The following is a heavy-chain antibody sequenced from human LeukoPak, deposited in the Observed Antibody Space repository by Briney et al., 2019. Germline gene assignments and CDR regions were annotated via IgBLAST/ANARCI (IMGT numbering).Heavy chain of an antibody. J-gene: IGHJ4*02. CDR2: ISGSGGNT. V-gene: IGHV3-23*01. CDR3: AKSPGYSRRLNDY. CDR1: GFTFSSYA. Sequence: GGSLRLSCAASGFTFSSYAMSWVRQAPGKGLEWVSGISGSGGNTYYADSVKGRFTISRDNSKNTLYLQMNSLRAEDTAVYYCAKSPGYSRRLNDYWGQGSLVSVSS. D-gene: IGHD6-13*01.